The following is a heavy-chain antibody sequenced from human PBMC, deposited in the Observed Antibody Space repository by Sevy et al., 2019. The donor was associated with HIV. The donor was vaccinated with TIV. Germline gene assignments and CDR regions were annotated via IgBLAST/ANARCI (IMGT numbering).Heavy chain of an antibody. J-gene: IGHJ4*02. D-gene: IGHD2-21*02. Sequence: ASVKVSCKAPGFTFTHFDMNWIRQAPGQGLEWMGLLTPNTGHTACAPGFRGRVTMTKDTSISTAYMELSSLRSDDTAVYYCATVSSCGGDCYYFDSWDQGTRVTVSS. CDR2: LTPNTGHT. CDR3: ATVSSCGGDCYYFDS. CDR1: GFTFTHFD. V-gene: IGHV1-8*01.